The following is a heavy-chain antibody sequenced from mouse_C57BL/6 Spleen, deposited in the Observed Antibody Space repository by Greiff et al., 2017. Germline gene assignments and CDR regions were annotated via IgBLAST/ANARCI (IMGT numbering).Heavy chain of an antibody. CDR1: GYTFTSYT. CDR3: ARSTMVTTWGYYFDY. J-gene: IGHJ2*01. CDR2: INPSSGYT. V-gene: IGHV1-4*01. D-gene: IGHD2-2*01. Sequence: VMLVESGAELARPGASVKMSCKASGYTFTSYTMHWVKQRPGQGLEWIGYINPSSGYTKYNQKFKDKATLTADKSSSTAYMQLSSLTSEDSAVYYCARSTMVTTWGYYFDYWGQGTTLTVSS.